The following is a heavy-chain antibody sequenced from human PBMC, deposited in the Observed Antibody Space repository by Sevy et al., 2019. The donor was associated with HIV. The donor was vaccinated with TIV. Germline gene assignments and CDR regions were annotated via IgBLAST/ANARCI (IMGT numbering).Heavy chain of an antibody. V-gene: IGHV1-2*02. CDR1: GYTFTGYY. CDR3: ARDGGYSGYDPFDY. Sequence: ASVKVSCKASGYTFTGYYMHWVRQAPGQGLEWMGWINPNSRGTNYAQKFQGRVTMTRDTSISTAYMELSRLRSDDTAVYYCARDGGYSGYDPFDYWGQGTLVTVSS. CDR2: INPNSRGT. D-gene: IGHD5-12*01. J-gene: IGHJ4*02.